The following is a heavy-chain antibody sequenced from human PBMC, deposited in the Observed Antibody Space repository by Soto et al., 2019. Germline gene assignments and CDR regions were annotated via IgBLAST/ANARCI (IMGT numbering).Heavy chain of an antibody. J-gene: IGHJ6*01. CDR2: IHLESRKT. CDR1: GYTFSDYD. V-gene: IGHV1-8*01. D-gene: IGHD6-19*01. CDR3: AITPGWFAGMAV. Sequence: GASVKVSCKASGYTFSDYDINWVRQAPGQGLEWMGWIHLESRKTSFAQKFQGRLTMTGDTSIDTAYMDLTSLTSEDTAVYYCAITPGWFAGMAVLGQGTTVSVSS.